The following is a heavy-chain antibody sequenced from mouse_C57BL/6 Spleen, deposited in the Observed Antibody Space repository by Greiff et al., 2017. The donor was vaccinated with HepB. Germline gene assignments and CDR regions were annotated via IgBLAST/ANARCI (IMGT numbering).Heavy chain of an antibody. Sequence: VQVVESGPGLVQPSQSLSITCTVSGFSLTSYGVHWVRQSPGKGLEWLGVIWSGGSTDYNAAFISRLSISKDNSKSQVFFKMNSLQADDTAIYYCARPYDYDDGAWVAYWGQGTLVTVSA. CDR1: GFSLTSYG. CDR3: ARPYDYDDGAWVAY. CDR2: IWSGGST. V-gene: IGHV2-2*01. J-gene: IGHJ3*01. D-gene: IGHD2-4*01.